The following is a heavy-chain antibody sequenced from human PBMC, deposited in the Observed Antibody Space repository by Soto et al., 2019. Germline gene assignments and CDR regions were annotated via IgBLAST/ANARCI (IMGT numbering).Heavy chain of an antibody. V-gene: IGHV3-30*18. CDR2: ISYDGSNK. D-gene: IGHD2-15*01. J-gene: IGHJ5*02. Sequence: PGGSLRLSCAASGFTFSSYGMHWVRQAPGKGLEWVAVISYDGSNKYYADSVKGRFTISRDNSKNTLYLQMNSLRAEDTAVYYCAKARGRDIVVVLAAWGQETLVTFSS. CDR3: AKARGRDIVVVLAA. CDR1: GFTFSSYG.